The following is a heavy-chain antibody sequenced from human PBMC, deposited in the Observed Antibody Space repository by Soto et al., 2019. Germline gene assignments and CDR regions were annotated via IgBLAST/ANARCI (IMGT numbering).Heavy chain of an antibody. Sequence: EVQLLESGGGLVQPGGSLRLSCAASGFTFSSYAMSWVRQAPGKGLEWVSAISGSGGSTYYADSVKGRFTISRDNSKNTLYLQMNSLRAEDTAVYYCAKISITIFGVVIIPYYYYMDVWGKGTTVTVSS. CDR1: GFTFSSYA. V-gene: IGHV3-23*01. J-gene: IGHJ6*03. D-gene: IGHD3-3*01. CDR3: AKISITIFGVVIIPYYYYMDV. CDR2: ISGSGGST.